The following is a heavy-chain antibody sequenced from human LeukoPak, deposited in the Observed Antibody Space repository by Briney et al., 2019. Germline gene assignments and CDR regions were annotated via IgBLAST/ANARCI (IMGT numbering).Heavy chain of an antibody. D-gene: IGHD2-2*01. Sequence: PSETLSLTCTVGGGSLSGHYWGWIRQPPGKGLELVGHIYYTGTTFYHPSLNSRVTITLDTPSNQFSLRLTSVIAADTAVYYCARFSWGCSTASCYLTNWGQGALVTVSS. CDR1: GGSLSGHY. J-gene: IGHJ4*02. CDR2: IYYTGTT. CDR3: ARFSWGCSTASCYLTN. V-gene: IGHV4-59*11.